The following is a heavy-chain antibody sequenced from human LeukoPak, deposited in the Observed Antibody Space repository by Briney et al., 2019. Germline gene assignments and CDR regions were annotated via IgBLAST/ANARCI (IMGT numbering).Heavy chain of an antibody. Sequence: TSETLSLTCAVYGGSFSGYYWSWIRQPPGKGLEWIGEINHSGSTNYNPSLKSRVTISVDTSKNQFSLKLSSVTAADTAVYYCARRFDYYYGMDVWDQGTTVTVSS. J-gene: IGHJ6*02. CDR2: INHSGST. V-gene: IGHV4-34*01. CDR3: ARRFDYYYGMDV. D-gene: IGHD3-10*01. CDR1: GGSFSGYY.